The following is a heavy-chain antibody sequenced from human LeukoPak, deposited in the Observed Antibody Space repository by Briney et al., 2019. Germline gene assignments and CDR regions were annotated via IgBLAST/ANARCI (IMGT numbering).Heavy chain of an antibody. V-gene: IGHV3-9*01. D-gene: IGHD2-2*01. Sequence: GGSLRLSCAASGFTFDDYAMHWVRQAPGKGLDWVSGISWNSGSIGYADSVKGRFTISRDNAKNSLYLQMNSLRAEDTALYYCAKGNTAVPAATGGVWFDPWGQGTLVTVSS. J-gene: IGHJ5*02. CDR3: AKGNTAVPAATGGVWFDP. CDR1: GFTFDDYA. CDR2: ISWNSGSI.